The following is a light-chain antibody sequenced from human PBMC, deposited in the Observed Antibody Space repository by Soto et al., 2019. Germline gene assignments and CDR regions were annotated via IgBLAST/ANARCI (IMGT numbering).Light chain of an antibody. Sequence: EIVLTQSPATLSLSPGERATLSCRASQSVSSYLAWYQQKPGQAPRLLIYDASNRATGIPARFSGSGSGTDFTLTISSLDPEDFAVYYCQQRSKWWTFGQGTKVDVK. CDR2: DAS. J-gene: IGKJ1*01. CDR1: QSVSSY. CDR3: QQRSKWWT. V-gene: IGKV3-11*01.